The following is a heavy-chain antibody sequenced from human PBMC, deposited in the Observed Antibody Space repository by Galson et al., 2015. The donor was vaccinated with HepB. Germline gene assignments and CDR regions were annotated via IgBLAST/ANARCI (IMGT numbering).Heavy chain of an antibody. CDR1: GGSIDSHY. CDR2: IYYSGST. D-gene: IGHD3-22*01. J-gene: IGHJ4*02. Sequence: ETLSLTCTVSGGSIDSHYWSWIRQPPGQGLEWIGYIYYSGSTNYNPSLKSRVTISVDTSKNQFSLKLTSVAAADTAVYFCARAVRYYNSTGHYYRLHYFDYCGQATLVTCSS. CDR3: ARAVRYYNSTGHYYRLHYFDY. V-gene: IGHV4-59*11.